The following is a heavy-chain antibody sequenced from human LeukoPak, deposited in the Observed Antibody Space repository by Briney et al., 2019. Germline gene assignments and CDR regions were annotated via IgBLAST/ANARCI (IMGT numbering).Heavy chain of an antibody. D-gene: IGHD2-2*02. Sequence: GGSLRLSCAASGFTFSSYSMNWVRQAPGKGLEWISSISSSSSYIYYADSVKGRFTTSRDNAKNSLYLQMNSLRAEDTAVYYCARVGTPSIVVVPAAIRNWGQGTLVTVSS. CDR3: ARVGTPSIVVVPAAIRN. CDR2: ISSSSSYI. J-gene: IGHJ4*02. V-gene: IGHV3-21*01. CDR1: GFTFSSYS.